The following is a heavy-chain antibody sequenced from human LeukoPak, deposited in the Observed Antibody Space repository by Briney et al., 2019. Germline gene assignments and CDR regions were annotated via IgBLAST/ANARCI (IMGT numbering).Heavy chain of an antibody. CDR2: IYPGDSDT. V-gene: IGHV5-51*01. Sequence: GESLKISCKGSGYSFTSYWIGWVRQMPGKGLEWMGIIYPGDSDTRYSPSFQGQVTISADKSISTSYLQWSSLKASDTAMYYCARQQLGYCSGGSCYSHYYYYYYMDVWGKGTTVTVSS. CDR3: ARQQLGYCSGGSCYSHYYYYYYMDV. J-gene: IGHJ6*03. D-gene: IGHD2-15*01. CDR1: GYSFTSYW.